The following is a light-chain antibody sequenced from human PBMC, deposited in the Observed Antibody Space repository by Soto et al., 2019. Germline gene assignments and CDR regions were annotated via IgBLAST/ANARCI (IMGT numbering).Light chain of an antibody. CDR1: QSVSSS. CDR3: QQYGSSPPRT. V-gene: IGKV3-20*01. CDR2: GAS. Sequence: ENVLTLSPATLSLYPGERATLSCRASQSVSSSLAWYQQKPGQAPRLLIYGASTRAADVPDRFSGSGSGADFTLSISRLEPEDFAVYYCQQYGSSPPRTFGQGTNVDTK. J-gene: IGKJ1*01.